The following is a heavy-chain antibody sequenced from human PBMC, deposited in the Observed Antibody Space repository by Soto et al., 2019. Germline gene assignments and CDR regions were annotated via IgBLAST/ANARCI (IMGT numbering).Heavy chain of an antibody. Sequence: VGSLRHSYAASGFSFGIHTLNWVRQAPGKGLEWVAYISTGSSTIYYADSVKGRFTISRDNAKNSLYLQMNSLRDEDTAVYYCARDLGYIGNDYHFSFDNWGQGT. CDR3: ARDLGYIGNDYHFSFDN. CDR2: ISTGSSTI. D-gene: IGHD1-26*01. J-gene: IGHJ4*02. V-gene: IGHV3-48*02. CDR1: GFSFGIHT.